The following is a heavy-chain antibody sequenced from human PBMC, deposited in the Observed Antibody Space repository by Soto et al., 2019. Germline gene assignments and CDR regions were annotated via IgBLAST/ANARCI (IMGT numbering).Heavy chain of an antibody. J-gene: IGHJ4*02. Sequence: QVQLVESGGGVVQPGRSLRLSCAASGFTFSTYGMHWVRQVPGEGLAWVAVISYDGSTKYYADSVKGRFTISRDNSKNTLYLQMNSLRAEDSAVYYCAKAAERQWLVPRGYWGQGTLVTVSS. CDR2: ISYDGSTK. D-gene: IGHD6-19*01. CDR3: AKAAERQWLVPRGY. CDR1: GFTFSTYG. V-gene: IGHV3-30*18.